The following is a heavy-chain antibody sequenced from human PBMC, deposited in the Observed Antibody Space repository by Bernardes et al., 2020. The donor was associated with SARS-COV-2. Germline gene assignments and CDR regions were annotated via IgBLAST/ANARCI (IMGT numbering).Heavy chain of an antibody. CDR3: AKAPSDGMDV. CDR2: ISWNRCSI. V-gene: IGHV3-9*01. J-gene: IGHJ6*02. Sequence: GGSLRLSCAASGFTFDDYAMHWVRQAPGKGLEWVAGISWNRCSIVYADSVKGRFTISRDNAKNSLYLQMNSLRAEDTALYYCAKAPSDGMDVWGQGTTVTVSS. D-gene: IGHD6-6*01. CDR1: GFTFDDYA.